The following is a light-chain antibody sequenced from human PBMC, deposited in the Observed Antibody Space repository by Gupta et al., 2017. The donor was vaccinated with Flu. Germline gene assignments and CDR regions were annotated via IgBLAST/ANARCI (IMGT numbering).Light chain of an antibody. J-gene: IGLJ1*01. CDR1: SSNIGSNT. Sequence: QSVLTQPPSASGTPGQRVTIPCSGSSSNIGSNTVNWYQQLPGTAPKLLIYSNNQRPSGVPDRFSGSKSGTSASLAISGLQSEDEADYYCAAWDDSLDGYVFGTGTKVTAL. CDR3: AAWDDSLDGYV. V-gene: IGLV1-44*01. CDR2: SNN.